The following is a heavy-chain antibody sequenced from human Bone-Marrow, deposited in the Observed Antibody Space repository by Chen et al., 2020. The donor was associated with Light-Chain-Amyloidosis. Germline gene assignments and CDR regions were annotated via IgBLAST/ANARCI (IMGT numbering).Heavy chain of an antibody. V-gene: IGHV5-51*01. J-gene: IGHJ4*02. CDR3: ARRRDGYNFDY. Sequence: EVQLEQSGPEVKKPGESLKISCKGSGYTFPNYWIGWVRQMPGKGLEWMGVIYPDYSDARYSPSFEGQVTISADKSSTTAYLQWRSLEASDTTMYYCARRRDGYNFDYWGQGTLGTVSS. CDR1: GYTFPNYW. D-gene: IGHD5-12*01. CDR2: IYPDYSDA.